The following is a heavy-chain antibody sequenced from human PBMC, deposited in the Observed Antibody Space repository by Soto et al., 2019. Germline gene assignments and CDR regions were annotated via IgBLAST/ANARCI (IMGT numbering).Heavy chain of an antibody. D-gene: IGHD4-17*01. Sequence: EVQLLESGGDLVQPGRSLRLSCAASGFTFSGYAMSWVRQAPGKGLEWVSVIHGGGNSAYYADSVKGRFTISRDNSKNSLYVQISSLSAEDTAVYYCATNRSRVTTSWHLDSSCQFTLVSVSS. CDR1: GFTFSGYA. CDR3: ATNRSRVTTSWHLDS. V-gene: IGHV3-23*03. J-gene: IGHJ4*02. CDR2: IHGGGNSA.